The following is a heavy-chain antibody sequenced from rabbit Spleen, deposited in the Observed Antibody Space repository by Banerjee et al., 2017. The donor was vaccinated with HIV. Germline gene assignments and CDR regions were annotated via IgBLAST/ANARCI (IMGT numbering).Heavy chain of an antibody. Sequence: LEESGGGLVKPGGTLTLTCTVSGFSFNNNWICWVRQAPGKGLEWIACIYGGGGDSTWYASWAKGRFTISKTSSTTVTLQMTSLTAADTATYFCMRDESGWSLSNFDLWGQGTLVT. D-gene: IGHD4-1*01. CDR2: IYGGGGDST. V-gene: IGHV1S45*01. CDR1: GFSFNNNW. J-gene: IGHJ4*01. CDR3: MRDESGWSLSNFDL.